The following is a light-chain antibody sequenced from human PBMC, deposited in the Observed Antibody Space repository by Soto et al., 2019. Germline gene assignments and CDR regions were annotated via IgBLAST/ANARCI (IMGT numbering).Light chain of an antibody. CDR2: KAS. CDR3: QQYNSYSEA. V-gene: IGKV1-5*03. CDR1: QTISSW. J-gene: IGKJ1*01. Sequence: IQMTQSPYTLSGSVGDRVTITFRASQTISSWLAWYQQKPGKAPKLLIYKASTLKSGVPSRFSGSGSGTEFTLTISSLQPDDFATYYCQQYNSYSEAFGQGTKVDIK.